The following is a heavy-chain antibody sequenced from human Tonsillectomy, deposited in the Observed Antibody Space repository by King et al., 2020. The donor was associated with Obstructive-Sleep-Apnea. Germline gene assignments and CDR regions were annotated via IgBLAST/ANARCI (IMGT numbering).Heavy chain of an antibody. V-gene: IGHV3-23*04. J-gene: IGHJ4*02. Sequence: VQLVESGGGLVQPGGSLRLSCAASGFTFSSYAMSWVRQAPGKGLEWVSAIRGSVGSTEYADSVKGRVTISRDNSKNTLYLQMNSLRAEDTAVYYCAKDRIGRGGGGLSYWGQGTLVTVSS. D-gene: IGHD3-10*01. CDR2: IRGSVGST. CDR3: AKDRIGRGGGGLSY. CDR1: GFTFSSYA.